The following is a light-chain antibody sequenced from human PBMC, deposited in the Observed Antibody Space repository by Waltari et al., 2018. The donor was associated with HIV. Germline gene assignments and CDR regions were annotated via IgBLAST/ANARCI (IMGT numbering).Light chain of an antibody. V-gene: IGKV1-33*01. Sequence: DIQMTQSPSSLSASAGDRVTITCQASEDIAKNVNWFQQKPGNAPKLLIYASSNLETGVPLRFSGGGSGTDYTFVIDSLQPEDIATYFCLQYDNLPYSFGQGTTLEIK. J-gene: IGKJ2*03. CDR2: ASS. CDR3: LQYDNLPYS. CDR1: EDIAKN.